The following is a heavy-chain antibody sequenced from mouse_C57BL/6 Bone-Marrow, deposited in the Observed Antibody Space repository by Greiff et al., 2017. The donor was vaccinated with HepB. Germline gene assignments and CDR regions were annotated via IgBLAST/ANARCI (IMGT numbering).Heavy chain of an antibody. J-gene: IGHJ1*03. CDR2: IDPENGDT. Sequence: EVKLQESGAELVRPGASVKLSCTASGFNIKDDYMHWVKQRPEQGLEWTGWIDPENGDTEYASKFQGKATITADTSSNTAYLQLSSLTSEDTAVYYCTTYGWDWYFDVCGTGTTVTVSS. CDR1: GFNIKDDY. V-gene: IGHV14-4*01. D-gene: IGHD1-1*02. CDR3: TTYGWDWYFDV.